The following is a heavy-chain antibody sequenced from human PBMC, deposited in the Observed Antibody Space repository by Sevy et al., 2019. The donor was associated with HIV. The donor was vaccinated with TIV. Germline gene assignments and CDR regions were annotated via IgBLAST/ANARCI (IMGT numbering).Heavy chain of an antibody. D-gene: IGHD6-19*01. V-gene: IGHV3-30-3*01. CDR1: GFTFSGYA. CDR2: ISFDGSNK. J-gene: IGHJ4*02. CDR3: AGGRGGVVAGTGYFDY. Sequence: GGSLRLSCAASGFTFSGYAMHWVRQAPGKGLEWVAVISFDGSNKYYADSVKGRFIISRDNSKNTLYLQMNSLRVEDTAGYYCAGGRGGVVAGTGYFDYWGQGTLVTVSS.